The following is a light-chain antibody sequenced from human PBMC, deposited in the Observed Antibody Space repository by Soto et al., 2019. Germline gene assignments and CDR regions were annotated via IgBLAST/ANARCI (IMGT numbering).Light chain of an antibody. Sequence: EIVLTQSPGILSLSPGDRATLSCKASQTISSSYLAWYQQKPGQAPRLLVYAALYRATGIPDTFSGSGSGTDFTLTISRLEPEDFAVYYCQQYGNSPTYTFGQGTTLEIK. CDR3: QQYGNSPTYT. CDR1: QTISSSY. V-gene: IGKV3-20*01. J-gene: IGKJ2*01. CDR2: AAL.